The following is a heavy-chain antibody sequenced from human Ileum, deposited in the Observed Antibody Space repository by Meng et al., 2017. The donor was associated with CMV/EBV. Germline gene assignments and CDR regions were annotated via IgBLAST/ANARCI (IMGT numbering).Heavy chain of an antibody. D-gene: IGHD1-26*01. CDR1: GFTFSSYA. CDR2: ISGSGGST. CDR3: AKDIGGLYSGKSSGAFDI. J-gene: IGHJ3*02. Sequence: GESLKISCAASGFTFSSYAMSWVRQAPGKGLEWVSAISGSGGSTYYADSVKGRFTISRDNSKNTLYLQMNSLRAEDTALYYCAKDIGGLYSGKSSGAFDIWGQGTMVT. V-gene: IGHV3-23*01.